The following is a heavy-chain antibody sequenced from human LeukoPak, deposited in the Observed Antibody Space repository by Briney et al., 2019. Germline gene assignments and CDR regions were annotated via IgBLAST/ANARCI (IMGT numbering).Heavy chain of an antibody. CDR3: ARGLRSSAPFDY. CDR2: INHSGST. CDR1: GGSFSGYY. J-gene: IGHJ4*02. V-gene: IGHV4-34*01. Sequence: SETLSLTCAVYGGSFSGYYWSWTRQPPGKGLEWIGEINHSGSTNYNPSLKSRVTISVDTSKNQFSLKLSSVTAADTAVYYCARGLRSSAPFDYWGQGTLVTVSS. D-gene: IGHD6-6*01.